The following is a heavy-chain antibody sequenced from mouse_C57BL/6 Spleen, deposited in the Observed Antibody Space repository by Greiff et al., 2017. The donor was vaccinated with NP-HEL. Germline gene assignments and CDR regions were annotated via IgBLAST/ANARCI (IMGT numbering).Heavy chain of an antibody. V-gene: IGHV5-9*01. CDR3: ARHDPYYAMDY. J-gene: IGHJ4*01. CDR1: GFTFSSYT. Sequence: EVMLVESGGGLVKPGGSLKLSCAASGFTFSSYTMSWVRQTPEKRLEWVATISGGGGNTYYPDSVKGRFTISRDNAKNTLYLQMSSLRSEDTALYYCARHDPYYAMDYWGQGTSVTVSS. CDR2: ISGGGGNT.